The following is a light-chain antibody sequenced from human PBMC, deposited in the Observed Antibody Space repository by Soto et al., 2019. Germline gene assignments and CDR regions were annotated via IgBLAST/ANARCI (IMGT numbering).Light chain of an antibody. Sequence: QSVLTQPPSASGSPGQSVTISCTGTSSDVGGYNYVSWYQQHPGKAPKLMMYEVSKRPSGVPDRFSGSKSGNTASLTVSGLQAEDEADYYCSSYAGRNNLVFGGGTKLTVL. CDR1: SSDVGGYNY. V-gene: IGLV2-8*01. CDR3: SSYAGRNNLV. J-gene: IGLJ2*01. CDR2: EVS.